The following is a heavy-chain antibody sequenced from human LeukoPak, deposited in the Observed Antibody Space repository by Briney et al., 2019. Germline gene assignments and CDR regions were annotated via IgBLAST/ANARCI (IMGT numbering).Heavy chain of an antibody. J-gene: IGHJ6*02. D-gene: IGHD3-3*01. V-gene: IGHV1-69*13. Sequence: GASVKVSCKASGGTFSSYAISWVRQAPGQGLEWMGGIIPIFGTANYAQKFQGRVTITADESTSTAYMELRSLRSDDTAVYYCARDPKKGNSPYYDFWSGYYNYYYYGMDVWGQGTTVTVSS. CDR2: IIPIFGTA. CDR3: ARDPKKGNSPYYDFWSGYYNYYYYGMDV. CDR1: GGTFSSYA.